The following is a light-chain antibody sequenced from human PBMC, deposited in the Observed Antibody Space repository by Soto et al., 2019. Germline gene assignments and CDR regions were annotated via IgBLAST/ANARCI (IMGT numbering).Light chain of an antibody. J-gene: IGKJ5*01. CDR2: AAF. V-gene: IGKV1-9*01. CDR1: QGIGTY. Sequence: IQLAQSPSSLAASLGDRVTMSCLASQGIGTYLAWYQQKPGKAPKLLIYAAFTLHSGVPARFSGSRSGTDFTLTISSLQPEDFATYYCQQVNSYPQTFGQGTRLEIK. CDR3: QQVNSYPQT.